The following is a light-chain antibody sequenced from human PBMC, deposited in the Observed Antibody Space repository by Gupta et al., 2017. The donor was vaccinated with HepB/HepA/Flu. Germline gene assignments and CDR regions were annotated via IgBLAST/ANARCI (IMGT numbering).Light chain of an antibody. Sequence: AIRLTQSPSSLSASAGDRVTITCRASQGISSHLQWYQQKPGKAPKLLIYAASTLQSGVPSRFSGRGSGTDFTLTISSLQAEDFASYYCQQDYNCPHTFGLGTKVDIK. V-gene: IGKV1-8*01. CDR3: QQDYNCPHT. CDR2: AAS. CDR1: QGISSH. J-gene: IGKJ3*01.